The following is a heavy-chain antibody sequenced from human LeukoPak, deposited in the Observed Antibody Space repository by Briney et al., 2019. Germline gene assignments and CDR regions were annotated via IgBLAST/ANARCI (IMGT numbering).Heavy chain of an antibody. V-gene: IGHV3-23*01. J-gene: IGHJ6*02. D-gene: IGHD3-10*02. CDR1: GFTFSSYA. CDR3: AKDQRRVLEPNYYYYGMDV. Sequence: GGSLRLSCAASGFTFSSYAMSWVRQAPGKGLEWVPAISGSGGSTYYADSVKGRFTISRDNSKNTLYLQMNGLRAEDTAVYYCAKDQRRVLEPNYYYYGMDVWGQGTTVTVSS. CDR2: ISGSGGST.